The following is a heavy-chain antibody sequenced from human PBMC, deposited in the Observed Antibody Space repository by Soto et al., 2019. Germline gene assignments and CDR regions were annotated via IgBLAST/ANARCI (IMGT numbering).Heavy chain of an antibody. J-gene: IGHJ6*02. V-gene: IGHV1-58*01. CDR2: IVVGSGNT. CDR3: AAGVCSGGSCFSDYYYYYGMDV. D-gene: IGHD2-15*01. CDR1: GFTFTSSA. Sequence: QMQLVQSGPEVKKPGTSVKVSCKASGFTFTSSAVPWVRQARGQRLEWIGWIVVGSGNTNYAQKFQERVTITRDMSTSTAYMELSSLRSEDTAVYYCAAGVCSGGSCFSDYYYYYGMDVWGQGTTVTVSS.